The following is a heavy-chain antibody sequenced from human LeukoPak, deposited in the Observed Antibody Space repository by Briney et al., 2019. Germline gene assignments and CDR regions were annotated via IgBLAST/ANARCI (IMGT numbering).Heavy chain of an antibody. D-gene: IGHD5-18*01. Sequence: ASVKVSFKASGYTFTGYYMHWVRQAPGQGLEWMGWINPNSGGTNYAQKFQGRVTMTRDTSISTAYMELSRLRSDDTAVYYCARVGGYSYGFRWFDPWGQGTLVTVSS. CDR3: ARVGGYSYGFRWFDP. CDR1: GYTFTGYY. CDR2: INPNSGGT. V-gene: IGHV1-2*02. J-gene: IGHJ5*02.